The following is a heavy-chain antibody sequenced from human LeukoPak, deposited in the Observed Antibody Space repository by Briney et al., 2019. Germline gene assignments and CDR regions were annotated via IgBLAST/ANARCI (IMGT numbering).Heavy chain of an antibody. J-gene: IGHJ5*02. CDR2: VHYSGST. CDR1: GGSISSYY. D-gene: IGHD3-16*01. Sequence: PSETLSLTCTVSGGSISSYYGSWLRQPPGKGLEWIAYVHYSGSTNYNPSLKSRVTISLDTSKNQFSLKLSSVTTADTAVYYCAAEDGGSNWFDPWGQGTLVTVSS. V-gene: IGHV4-59*01. CDR3: AAEDGGSNWFDP.